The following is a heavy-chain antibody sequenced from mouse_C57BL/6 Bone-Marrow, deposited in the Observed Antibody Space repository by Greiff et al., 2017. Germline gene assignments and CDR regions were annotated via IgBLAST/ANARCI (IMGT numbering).Heavy chain of an antibody. V-gene: IGHV1-81*01. CDR1: GYTFTSYG. D-gene: IGHD2-3*01. CDR2: IYPRSGNT. J-gene: IGHJ4*01. CDR3: ARSGWLLRYAMDY. Sequence: VMLVESGAELARPGASVKLSCKASGYTFTSYGISWVKQRTGQGLEWIGEIYPRSGNTYYNEKFKGKATLTADKSSSTAYMALRSLTPGDSAVYFCARSGWLLRYAMDYWGRGTSVTVSS.